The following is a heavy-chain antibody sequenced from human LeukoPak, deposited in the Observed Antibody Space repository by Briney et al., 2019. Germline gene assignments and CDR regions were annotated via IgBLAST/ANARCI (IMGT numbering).Heavy chain of an antibody. J-gene: IGHJ5*02. V-gene: IGHV4-4*02. CDR2: IHLSGVT. D-gene: IGHD3-22*01. Sequence: SETLSLTCSVSGDSITSYAWWRWVRQPPGKGLEWIGEIHLSGVTNYNPSLESRVTMSIDKSKNQLSLNLMSVTAADTAVYYCARVISSAWRQMDLWGQGTVVTVSS. CDR3: ARVISSAWRQMDL. CDR1: GDSITSYAW.